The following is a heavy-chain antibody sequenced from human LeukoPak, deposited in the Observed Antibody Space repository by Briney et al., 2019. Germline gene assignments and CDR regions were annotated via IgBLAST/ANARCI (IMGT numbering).Heavy chain of an antibody. D-gene: IGHD2-15*01. V-gene: IGHV4-39*01. CDR3: ASGMNSGGVDPFEF. Sequence: SETLSLTCTVSGASTSDSHYYWGWVRQPPGKGLEYITCVFYSRNAYYNPSLMSRITVSVDTSKNEFSLELSSVTAADTAVYFRASGMNSGGVDPFEFWGRGTLVTVSS. CDR1: GASTSDSHYY. J-gene: IGHJ4*02. CDR2: VFYSRNA.